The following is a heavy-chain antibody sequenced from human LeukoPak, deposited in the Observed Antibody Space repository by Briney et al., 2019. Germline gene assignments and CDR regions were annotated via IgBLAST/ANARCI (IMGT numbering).Heavy chain of an antibody. CDR3: AAGSWYEFDY. CDR2: IVVGSGNT. D-gene: IGHD6-13*01. V-gene: IGHV1-58*01. Sequence: SVNVSCKASGFTFTSPAVQWVRQARGQRLEVIGWIVVGSGNTNYAQKFQERVTITRDMSTSTAYLELSSLRSDDTAVYYCAAGSWYEFDYWGQGTLVTVSS. CDR1: GFTFTSPA. J-gene: IGHJ4*02.